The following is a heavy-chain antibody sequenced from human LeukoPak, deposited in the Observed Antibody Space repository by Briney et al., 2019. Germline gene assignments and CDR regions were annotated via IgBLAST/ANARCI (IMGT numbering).Heavy chain of an antibody. CDR2: INPNSGGT. Sequence: ASVKVSRKASGYTFTGYYMHWVRQAPGQGLEWMGWINPNSGGTNYAQKFQGRVTMTRDTSISTAYMELSRLRSDDTAVYYCARGPYYYGSGSSLQFDPWGQGTLVTVSS. CDR1: GYTFTGYY. J-gene: IGHJ5*02. V-gene: IGHV1-2*02. D-gene: IGHD3-10*01. CDR3: ARGPYYYGSGSSLQFDP.